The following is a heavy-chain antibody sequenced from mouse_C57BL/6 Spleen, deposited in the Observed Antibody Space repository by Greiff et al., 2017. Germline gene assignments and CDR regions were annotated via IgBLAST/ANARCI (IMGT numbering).Heavy chain of an antibody. J-gene: IGHJ3*01. V-gene: IGHV1-74*01. D-gene: IGHD1-1*01. CDR2: IHPSDSDT. CDR1: GYTFTSYW. Sequence: QVHVKQPGAELVKPGASVKVSCKASGYTFTSYWMSWVKQRPGQGLEWIGRIHPSDSDTTSNQKFKGKATLTVDKSSSTAYMQLSSLTSEDSAVYYCAIAGGSPSWFAYWGQGTLVTVSA. CDR3: AIAGGSPSWFAY.